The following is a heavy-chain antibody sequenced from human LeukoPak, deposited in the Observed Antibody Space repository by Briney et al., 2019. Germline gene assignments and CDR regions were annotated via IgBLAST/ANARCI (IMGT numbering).Heavy chain of an antibody. CDR3: ARAGYCSSTSCYGY. D-gene: IGHD2-2*01. CDR1: GYTFTSYG. Sequence: GASVKVSCKAPGYTFTSYGISWVRQAPGQGLEWMGWISAYNGNTNYAQKLQGRVTMTTDTSTSTAYMELRSLRSDDTAVYYCARAGYCSSTSCYGYWGQGTLVTVSS. J-gene: IGHJ4*02. CDR2: ISAYNGNT. V-gene: IGHV1-18*01.